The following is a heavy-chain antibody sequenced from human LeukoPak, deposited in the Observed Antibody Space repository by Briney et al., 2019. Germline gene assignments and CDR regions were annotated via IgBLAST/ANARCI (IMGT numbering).Heavy chain of an antibody. V-gene: IGHV3-74*01. Sequence: GGSLRLSCAASGFTFSDFYMSWIRQAPGKGLVWVSRINSDGSSTSYADSVKGRFTISRDNAKNTLYLQMNSLRAEDTAVYYCARDSRWTVHWGQGTLVTVSS. CDR2: INSDGSST. CDR3: ARDSRWTVH. J-gene: IGHJ4*02. CDR1: GFTFSDFY. D-gene: IGHD4-23*01.